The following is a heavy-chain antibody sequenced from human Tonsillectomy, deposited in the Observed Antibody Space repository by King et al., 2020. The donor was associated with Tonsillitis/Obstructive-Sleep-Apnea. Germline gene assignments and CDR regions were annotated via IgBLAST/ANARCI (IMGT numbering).Heavy chain of an antibody. Sequence: VQLVQSGGGVVQPGRSLRLSCAASGFTVSGYAMHWVRQAPGKGLEWVAVISYDGGHQFYADSVKGRFTISRDKSKNTLYLQLNSLRPDDTAVYYCARDLSSGDLLGYFDYWGQGTLVTVSS. J-gene: IGHJ4*02. CDR2: ISYDGGHQ. D-gene: IGHD2-15*01. CDR1: GFTVSGYA. V-gene: IGHV3-30*07. CDR3: ARDLSSGDLLGYFDY.